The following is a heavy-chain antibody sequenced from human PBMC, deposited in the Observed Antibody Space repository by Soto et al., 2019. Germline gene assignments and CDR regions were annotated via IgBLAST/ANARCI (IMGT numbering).Heavy chain of an antibody. D-gene: IGHD4-17*01. V-gene: IGHV4-59*08. J-gene: IGHJ5*02. Sequence: ETLSLTCTVSGGSIRSYYWSWIRQPPGKGLEWIGYIYYSGSTNYNPSLKSRVTISVDTSKNQFSLKLSSVTAADTAVYYCARVMTTVTTRWFDPWGQGTLVTVSS. CDR1: GGSIRSYY. CDR3: ARVMTTVTTRWFDP. CDR2: IYYSGST.